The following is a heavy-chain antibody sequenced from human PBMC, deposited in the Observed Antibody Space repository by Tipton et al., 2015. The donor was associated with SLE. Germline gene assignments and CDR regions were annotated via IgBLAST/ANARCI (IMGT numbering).Heavy chain of an antibody. D-gene: IGHD1-7*01. CDR2: IYYSGST. V-gene: IGHV4-30-4*08. Sequence: TLSLTCTVSGGSISSSSYYWGRIRQPPGKGLEWIGYIYYSGSTYYNPSLKSRVTISVDTSKNQFSLKLSSVTAADTAVYYCARAPGITGTRREPYYYYYYMDVWGKGTTVTVSS. J-gene: IGHJ6*03. CDR3: ARAPGITGTRREPYYYYYYMDV. CDR1: GGSISSSSYY.